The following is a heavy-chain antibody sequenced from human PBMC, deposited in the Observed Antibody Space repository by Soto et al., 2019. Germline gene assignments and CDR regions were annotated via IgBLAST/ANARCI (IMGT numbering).Heavy chain of an antibody. D-gene: IGHD3-3*01. CDR1: GGTFSSYA. V-gene: IGHV1-69*01. CDR3: ARQRFLEWLWYGMDV. CDR2: IIPIFGTA. J-gene: IGHJ6*02. Sequence: QVQLVQSGAEVKKPGSSVKVSCKASGGTFSSYAISWVRQAPGQGLEWMGGIIPIFGTANYAQKFQDRVTSTADESKSTAYLELSSLRTENTAVYYCARQRFLEWLWYGMDVGGQGTTVTVSS.